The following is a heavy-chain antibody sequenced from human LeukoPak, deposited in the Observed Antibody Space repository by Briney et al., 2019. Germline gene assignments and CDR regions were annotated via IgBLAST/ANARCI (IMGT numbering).Heavy chain of an antibody. Sequence: GGSLRLSCAASGFTFDDYAMYWVRQAPGKGLEWVSGISWNSGSIGYADSVKGRFTISRDNAKNSLYLQMNSLRAEDTALYYCAKDIEYYDSSGSFDYWGQGTLVTVSS. J-gene: IGHJ4*02. CDR2: ISWNSGSI. D-gene: IGHD3-22*01. CDR3: AKDIEYYDSSGSFDY. V-gene: IGHV3-9*01. CDR1: GFTFDDYA.